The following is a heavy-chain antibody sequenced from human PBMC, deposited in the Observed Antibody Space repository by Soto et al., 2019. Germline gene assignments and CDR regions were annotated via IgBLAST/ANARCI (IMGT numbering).Heavy chain of an antibody. V-gene: IGHV4-59*08. CDR1: GGSINSYY. CDR2: ISYTGST. D-gene: IGHD1-1*01. J-gene: IGHJ4*02. CDR3: ARHYPIGNNWNYFDY. Sequence: PSETPSLTCSVSGGSINSYYWGWIRQPPGKGLEWIGYISYTGSTDYSPSLKSRVTISVDTSKNQFSLKVRSVTAADTAIYFCARHYPIGNNWNYFDYWGRGTLVTVSS.